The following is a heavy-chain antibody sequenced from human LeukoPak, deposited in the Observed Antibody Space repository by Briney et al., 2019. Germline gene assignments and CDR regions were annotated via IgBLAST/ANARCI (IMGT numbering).Heavy chain of an antibody. CDR1: GGSISDYY. V-gene: IGHV4-59*01. Sequence: SETLSLTCIVSGGSISDYYWTWIRQPPGKGLEWIGYIYNTGRTNYNLSLRSRVTMSVDTSKNQFSLRLSSVTAADTAVYYCARGFSSWGWYFDYWGQGTLVTVSS. CDR3: ARGFSSWGWYFDY. CDR2: IYNTGRT. J-gene: IGHJ4*02. D-gene: IGHD6-13*01.